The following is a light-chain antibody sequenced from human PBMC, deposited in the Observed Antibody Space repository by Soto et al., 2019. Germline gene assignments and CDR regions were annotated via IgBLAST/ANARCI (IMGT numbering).Light chain of an antibody. CDR3: QQRSNWAT. CDR2: DAS. V-gene: IGKV3-11*01. Sequence: EIVLTHSPATLCLSPVERATLSCSSSQSVSRNLAWYQQKPGQAPRLLIYDASNRATGIPARFSGSGSVTDFTLTISSLEPEDFAVYYCQQRSNWATFGPGTKVDIK. J-gene: IGKJ3*01. CDR1: QSVSRN.